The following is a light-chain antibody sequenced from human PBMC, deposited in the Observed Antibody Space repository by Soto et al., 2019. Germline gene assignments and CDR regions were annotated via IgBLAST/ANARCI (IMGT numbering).Light chain of an antibody. CDR3: FSHRGGDSHV. CDR2: DVS. CDR1: SGDVGGYNF. V-gene: IGLV2-11*01. J-gene: IGLJ1*01. Sequence: QSALTQPRSVSGSPGQSVTISCTGTSGDVGGYNFVSWYQQNPGKAPTLMIFDVSQRPSGVPDRFSGSKSGNTASLTISGLQAEDEADYYCFSHRGGDSHVFGTGTKLHRP.